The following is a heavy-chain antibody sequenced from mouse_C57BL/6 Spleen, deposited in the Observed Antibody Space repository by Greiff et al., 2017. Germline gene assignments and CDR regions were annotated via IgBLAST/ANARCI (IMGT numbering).Heavy chain of an antibody. J-gene: IGHJ2*01. V-gene: IGHV1-69*01. CDR1: GYTFTSYW. CDR2: IDPSDSST. CDR3: ARGGGSSFDD. Sequence: QVQLQQPGAELVMPGASVKLSCKASGYTFTSYWMHWVKQRPGQGLEWIGEIDPSDSSTNYNQKFKGKSTLTEDKSSSTAYLQLSSLTSEDSAVYYCARGGGSSFDDWGQGTTLTVSS. D-gene: IGHD1-1*01.